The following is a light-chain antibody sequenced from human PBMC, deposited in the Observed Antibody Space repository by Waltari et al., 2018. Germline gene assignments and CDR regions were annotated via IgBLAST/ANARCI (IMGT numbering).Light chain of an antibody. CDR3: QSADSRGSYHWV. CDR2: KDT. CDR1: VLPNHH. V-gene: IGLV3-25*03. J-gene: IGLJ3*02. Sequence: SYELTQPPSVSVSPGQTATIPCPGDVLPNHHSSCYQQKPGQAPVLVMKKDTERPSGIPERFSGSSSGATVALTISGVQAEDEADYYCQSADSRGSYHWVFGGGTKLTVL.